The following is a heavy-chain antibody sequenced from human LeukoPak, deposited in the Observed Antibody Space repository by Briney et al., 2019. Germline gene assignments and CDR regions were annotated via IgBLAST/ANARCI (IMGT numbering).Heavy chain of an antibody. J-gene: IGHJ4*02. D-gene: IGHD6-13*01. Sequence: ASVKVSCKASGGTFSSYAISWVRQAPGQGLEWMGGIIPIFGTANYAQKFQGRVTITADESTSTAYMELSSLRSEDMAVYYCARVPADSSSWYPVDYWGQGTLVTVSS. CDR3: ARVPADSSSWYPVDY. V-gene: IGHV1-69*13. CDR1: GGTFSSYA. CDR2: IIPIFGTA.